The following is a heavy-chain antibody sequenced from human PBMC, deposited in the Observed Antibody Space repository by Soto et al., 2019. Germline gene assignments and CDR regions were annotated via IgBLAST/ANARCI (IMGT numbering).Heavy chain of an antibody. Sequence: GGPLRLSNAAAGCKCINFYGHRVRQTPGKGLVWVSRVNSDESSTSYADSVKGRFTISRDNAKKTLYLQMNSLRAEDTAVYYCAREGDGTTGYYQDYWGHGSLVTVSS. J-gene: IGHJ4*01. CDR2: VNSDESST. D-gene: IGHD3-22*01. CDR3: AREGDGTTGYYQDY. CDR1: GCKCINFY. V-gene: IGHV3-74*01.